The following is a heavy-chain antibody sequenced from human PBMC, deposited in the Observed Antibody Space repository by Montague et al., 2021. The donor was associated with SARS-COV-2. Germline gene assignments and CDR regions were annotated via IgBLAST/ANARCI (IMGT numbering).Heavy chain of an antibody. V-gene: IGHV4-39*01. J-gene: IGHJ4*02. CDR2: SFHNGNP. Sequence: SETLSLTCLVSGGTISTDNLYWYWAWIRQPPGRGLEWIGSSFHNGNPYYNPPVNTRVTISIDTSRNHFSLSLTSVTAPDTAVYYCARHVSNLRAAVDYFDFWGQGTPVTVSS. CDR1: GGTISTDNLYWY. D-gene: IGHD5/OR15-5a*01. CDR3: ARHVSNLRAAVDYFDF.